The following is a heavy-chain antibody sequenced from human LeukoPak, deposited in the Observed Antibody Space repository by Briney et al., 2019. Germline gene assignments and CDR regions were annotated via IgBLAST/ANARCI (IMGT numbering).Heavy chain of an antibody. V-gene: IGHV3-48*02. CDR3: AGGVYGYNAFDY. CDR1: GFTFSVYG. Sequence: GGCLRLSCAASGFTFSVYGMSWVRQAPGKGLEWVSHISSGRSVMNYADSVKGRFTISRDNGKNSVYLQMNSLRDEDTAVYYCAGGVYGYNAFDYWGQGTLVSVSS. D-gene: IGHD5/OR15-5a*01. J-gene: IGHJ4*02. CDR2: ISSGRSVM.